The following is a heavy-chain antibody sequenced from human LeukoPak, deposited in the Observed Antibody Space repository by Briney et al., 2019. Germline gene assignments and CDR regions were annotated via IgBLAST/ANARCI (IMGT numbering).Heavy chain of an antibody. D-gene: IGHD6-19*01. CDR3: AREYNSGWKNWFDP. V-gene: IGHV3-30*04. Sequence: GGSLRLSCAASGFTFSTYAMHWVRQAPGKGLEWVGVISYDGSEKYYADSVRGRFTISRDNSKNTLYLQMSSLRSDDMAVYYCAREYNSGWKNWFDPWGEGTLVTVSS. CDR1: GFTFSTYA. CDR2: ISYDGSEK. J-gene: IGHJ5*02.